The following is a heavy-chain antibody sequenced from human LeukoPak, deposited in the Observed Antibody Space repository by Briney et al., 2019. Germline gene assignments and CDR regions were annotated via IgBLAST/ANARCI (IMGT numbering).Heavy chain of an antibody. J-gene: IGHJ4*02. CDR3: ARDKLRSGHDY. CDR2: ISSSSSYI. CDR1: GFTFNSYS. Sequence: AGGSLRLSCAASGFTFNSYSMNWVRQAPGKGLEWVSSISSSSSYIYYADSVKGRFTISRDNAKNPLYLQMNSLRAEDTAVYYCARDKLRSGHDYWGQGTLVTVSS. D-gene: IGHD4-23*01. V-gene: IGHV3-21*01.